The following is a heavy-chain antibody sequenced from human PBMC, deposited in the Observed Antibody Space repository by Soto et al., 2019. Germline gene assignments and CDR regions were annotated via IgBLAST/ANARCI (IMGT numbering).Heavy chain of an antibody. CDR1: SGSINSGLYY. V-gene: IGHV4-31*03. CDR2: IYSRGNT. D-gene: IGHD3-10*01. J-gene: IGHJ4*02. CDR3: ARVRSVSDFVLEY. Sequence: QVQLQESGPGLVKPSQTLSLTCTVSSGSINSGLYYWTWLRQHPEKGLEWIGYIYSRGNTYYTPCLKGRVDLSVDRSKSQVSQRVSSLTAADTAVYYCARVRSVSDFVLEYWGQGAQVTVSP.